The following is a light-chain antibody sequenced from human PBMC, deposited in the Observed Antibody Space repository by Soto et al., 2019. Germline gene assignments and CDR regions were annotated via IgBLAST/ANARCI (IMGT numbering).Light chain of an antibody. Sequence: DIQMTQSPSSLSASVGDRVTITCRASQDIRTDLGWYQQKPGKAPKRLIYAASSLQSGVPARFSGSESGTECALTISILQPEDYATYSCLQHNDYPPTFGQGTKVEI. CDR2: AAS. CDR1: QDIRTD. CDR3: LQHNDYPPT. V-gene: IGKV1-17*01. J-gene: IGKJ1*01.